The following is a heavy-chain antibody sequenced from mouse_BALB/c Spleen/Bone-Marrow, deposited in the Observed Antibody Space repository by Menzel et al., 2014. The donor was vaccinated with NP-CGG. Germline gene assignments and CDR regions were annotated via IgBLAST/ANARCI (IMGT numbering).Heavy chain of an antibody. CDR2: IDPENGDT. CDR3: ARLDLFAY. D-gene: IGHD3-3*01. CDR1: GFNIKDFY. J-gene: IGHJ3*01. V-gene: IGHV14-4*02. Sequence: VQLQQSGAELVRSGASVKLSCTASGFNIKDFYMHWVRQRPEQGLEWIGWIDPENGDTEYAPKFQGKATMTADTSSNTAYLQLSSLTSEDTAVYYCARLDLFAYWGQGTLVTVSA.